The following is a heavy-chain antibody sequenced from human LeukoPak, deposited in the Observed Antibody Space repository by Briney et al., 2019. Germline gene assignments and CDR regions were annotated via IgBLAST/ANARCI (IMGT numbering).Heavy chain of an antibody. J-gene: IGHJ3*02. CDR2: ISGSGGST. V-gene: IGHV3-23*01. CDR3: AKVRGWEPDAFDI. Sequence: WGSLRLSCAASGFTFSNYAMSWVRQAPGKGLEWVSAISGSGGSTFYADSVKGRFTISRDNSKDTLYLQMNSLRAEDTAVYYCAKVRGWEPDAFDIWGQGTMVTVSS. CDR1: GFTFSNYA. D-gene: IGHD1-26*01.